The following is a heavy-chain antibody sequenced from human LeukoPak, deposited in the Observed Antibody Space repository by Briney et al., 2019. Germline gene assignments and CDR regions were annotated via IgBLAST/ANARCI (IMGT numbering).Heavy chain of an antibody. V-gene: IGHV3-30*02. J-gene: IGHJ5*02. D-gene: IGHD3-10*01. CDR3: ARDPEYYYGSGDIP. Sequence: GGSLRLSCAASGFTFSIYGMHWVRQAPGKGLEWVAFIRYDGSNKYYADSVEGRFTISRDNAKNSLYLQMNSLRAEDTAVYYCARDPEYYYGSGDIPWGQGTLVTVSS. CDR2: IRYDGSNK. CDR1: GFTFSIYG.